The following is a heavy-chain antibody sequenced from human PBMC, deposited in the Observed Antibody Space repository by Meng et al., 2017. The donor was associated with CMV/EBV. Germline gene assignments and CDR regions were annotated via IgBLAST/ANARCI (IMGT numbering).Heavy chain of an antibody. Sequence: GESLKISCAASGFTFSSYGMHLVRQAPGKGLEWVAVIWYDGSNKYYADSVKGRFTISRDNSKNTLYLQMNSLRAEDTAVYYCAKAPRDYYGMDVWGQGTTVTVSS. J-gene: IGHJ6*02. CDR3: AKAPRDYYGMDV. V-gene: IGHV3-33*06. CDR1: GFTFSSYG. CDR2: IWYDGSNK.